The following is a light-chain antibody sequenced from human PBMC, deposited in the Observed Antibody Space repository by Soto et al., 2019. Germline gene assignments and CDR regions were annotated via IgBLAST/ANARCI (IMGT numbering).Light chain of an antibody. V-gene: IGKV1-5*01. CDR3: QQSNSYSGGT. CDR2: DAS. CDR1: QSISSW. Sequence: DIQMTQSPSTLSASVGDRVTITCRASQSISSWLAWYQQKPGKAPKLLIYDASSLESGVPSRFSGSGSGTEFTLTISSLQPDDFATYYCQQSNSYSGGTFGQGTKVEIK. J-gene: IGKJ1*01.